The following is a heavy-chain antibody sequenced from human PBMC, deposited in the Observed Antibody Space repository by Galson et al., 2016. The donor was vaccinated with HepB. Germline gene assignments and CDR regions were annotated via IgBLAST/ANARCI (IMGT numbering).Heavy chain of an antibody. Sequence: SLRLPCAASVFTFSSHSINAARQAPGKGLEWVSHITHTTYTIYYADSVRGRFTISRDNSKNTLYLQMNTLRAEDTAVYYCARGTFCSGDSCYSPAFDMWGQGTMVTVSS. D-gene: IGHD2-15*01. CDR3: ARGTFCSGDSCYSPAFDM. J-gene: IGHJ3*02. CDR1: VFTFSSHS. CDR2: ITHTTYTI. V-gene: IGHV3-48*01.